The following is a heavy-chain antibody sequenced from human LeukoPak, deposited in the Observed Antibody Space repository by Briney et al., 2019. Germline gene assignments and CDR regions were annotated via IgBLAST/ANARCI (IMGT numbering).Heavy chain of an antibody. CDR1: GFTFSSYA. V-gene: IGHV3-30-3*01. CDR3: ARSLSGGDEDAFDI. Sequence: GRSLRLSCAASGFTFSSYAMHWVRQAPGKGLEWVAVISYDGSNKYYADSVKGRFTISRDNSKNTLYLQMNSLRAEDTAVYYCARSLSGGDEDAFDIWGQGTVVTVSS. J-gene: IGHJ3*02. CDR2: ISYDGSNK. D-gene: IGHD3-3*01.